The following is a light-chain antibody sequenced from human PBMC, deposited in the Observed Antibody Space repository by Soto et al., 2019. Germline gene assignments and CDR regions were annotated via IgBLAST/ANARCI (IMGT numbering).Light chain of an antibody. CDR2: EGS. J-gene: IGKJ3*01. Sequence: EIVLTQSPATLSLSPGERATLSCRASQSVNIDFAWYQHKPGQAPSLLIYEGSMRATGIPARFSGSGSGTVFTLTISSLEPEAFAVYYCQHRHTFGPGTKVDSK. V-gene: IGKV3-11*01. CDR3: QHRHT. CDR1: QSVNID.